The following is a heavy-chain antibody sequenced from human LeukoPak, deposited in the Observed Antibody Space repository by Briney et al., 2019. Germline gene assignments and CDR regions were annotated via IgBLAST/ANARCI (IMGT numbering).Heavy chain of an antibody. Sequence: EASVKVSCTASGYTFTSYYMHWVRQAPGQGLEWMGIINPSGGSTSYAQKFQGRVTMTRDMSTSTVYMELSSLRSEDTAVYYCAREGLGSGAYGGIDYWGQGTLVTVSS. D-gene: IGHD1-26*01. CDR1: GYTFTSYY. CDR3: AREGLGSGAYGGIDY. CDR2: INPSGGST. J-gene: IGHJ4*02. V-gene: IGHV1-46*01.